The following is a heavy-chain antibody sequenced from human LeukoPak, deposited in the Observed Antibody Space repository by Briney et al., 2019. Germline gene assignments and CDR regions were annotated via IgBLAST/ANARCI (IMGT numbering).Heavy chain of an antibody. V-gene: IGHV3-11*01. Sequence: GGSLRLSCAASGFTFSDYYMSWIRQAPGKGLEWVSYISSSGSTIYYADSVKGRFTISRDNAKNSLYLQMNSLRAEDTAVYYCASVYYGSGSYNYYYYMDVWGKGTTVTISS. D-gene: IGHD3-10*01. J-gene: IGHJ6*03. CDR2: ISSSGSTI. CDR3: ASVYYGSGSYNYYYYMDV. CDR1: GFTFSDYY.